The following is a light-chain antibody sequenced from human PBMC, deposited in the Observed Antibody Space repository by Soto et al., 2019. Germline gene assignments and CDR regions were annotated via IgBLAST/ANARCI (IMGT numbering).Light chain of an antibody. Sequence: DIVMTQSPDSLAVSLGERATINCMPSQSVLYSSNNKNYLAWFQQKAGQPPKLLIYWASTRESGVPDRFSGSGSGTHFTLTISSLQAEDVAVYYCQQYYTTPFTFGPGTKVDIK. CDR2: WAS. V-gene: IGKV4-1*01. J-gene: IGKJ3*01. CDR3: QQYYTTPFT. CDR1: QSVLYSSNNKNY.